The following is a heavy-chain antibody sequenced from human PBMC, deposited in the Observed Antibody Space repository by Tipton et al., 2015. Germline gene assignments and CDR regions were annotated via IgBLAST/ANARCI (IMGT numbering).Heavy chain of an antibody. J-gene: IGHJ4*02. CDR1: GFMFSTYG. CDR2: IRQDGSEK. D-gene: IGHD6-13*01. CDR3: ARGGVFSNNWYPFDS. V-gene: IGHV3-7*05. Sequence: SLRLSCAASGFMFSTYGMHWVRQAPGKGLEWVANIRQDGSEKYYVDSVKGRFTISRDNAKNSLFLQMNTLRVDDTAVYYCARGGVFSNNWYPFDSWGQGTLVTVSS.